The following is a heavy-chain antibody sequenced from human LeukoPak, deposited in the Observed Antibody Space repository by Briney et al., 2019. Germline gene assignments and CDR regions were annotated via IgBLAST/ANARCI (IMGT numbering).Heavy chain of an antibody. V-gene: IGHV4-30-2*01. CDR1: GGSISSGGYY. CDR3: ARRVYYDSSGYYYVPPGGAFDI. Sequence: PSQTLSLTCTVSGGSISSGGYYRSWIRQPPGKGLEWIGYIYHSGSTYYNPSLKSRVTISVDRSKNQFSLKLSSVTAADTAVYYCARRVYYDSSGYYYVPPGGAFDIWGQGTMVTVSS. D-gene: IGHD3-22*01. CDR2: IYHSGST. J-gene: IGHJ3*02.